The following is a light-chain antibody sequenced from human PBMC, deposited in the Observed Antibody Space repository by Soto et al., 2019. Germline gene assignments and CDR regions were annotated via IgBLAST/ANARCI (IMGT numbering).Light chain of an antibody. CDR1: SSDVGGYKY. Sequence: QSVLTQPPSASGSPGQSVTISCTGTSSDVGGYKYVSWYQQYPGKAPKLMIYAVSKRPSGVPDRFSGSKSGNTASLTVSGLQAEDEADYYCSSYAGSNNYVLGHGTKVTVL. CDR2: AVS. J-gene: IGLJ1*01. V-gene: IGLV2-8*01. CDR3: SSYAGSNNYV.